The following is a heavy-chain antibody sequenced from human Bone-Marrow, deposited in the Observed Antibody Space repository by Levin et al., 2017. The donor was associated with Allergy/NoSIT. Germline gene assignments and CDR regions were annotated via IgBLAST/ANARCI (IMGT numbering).Heavy chain of an antibody. CDR2: IKEDGSVN. D-gene: IGHD2-2*01. J-gene: IGHJ3*02. Sequence: GGSLRLSCAASGFNFISDWMTWVRQAPGKGLEWVANIKEDGSVNHYVDSVKGRFTISRDNAKSSLYLQMNSLRAEDTAVYYCARDSSPYCNSTTCDDAFDIWGQGTMVTVSS. CDR1: GFNFISDW. V-gene: IGHV3-7*01. CDR3: ARDSSPYCNSTTCDDAFDI.